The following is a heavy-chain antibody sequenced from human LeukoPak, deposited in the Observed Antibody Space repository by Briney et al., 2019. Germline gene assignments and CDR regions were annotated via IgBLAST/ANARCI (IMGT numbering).Heavy chain of an antibody. CDR2: IYSGGTT. CDR3: ARQRAFDI. V-gene: IGHV3-66*04. Sequence: GGSLRLSCVGSGFTFSNYNMIWVRQAPGKGLEWVSVIYSGGTTYYADSVKGRFTISRDNSKNTLYLQMNSLRAEDTAVYYCARQRAFDIWGQGTMVTVSS. CDR1: GFTFSNYN. J-gene: IGHJ3*02.